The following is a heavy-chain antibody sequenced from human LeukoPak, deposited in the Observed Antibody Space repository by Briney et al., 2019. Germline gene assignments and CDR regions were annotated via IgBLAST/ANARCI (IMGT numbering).Heavy chain of an antibody. V-gene: IGHV4-59*01. CDR3: LRDGGYCSSTNCYDY. CDR2: IYYSGST. Sequence: SETLSLTXTVSGGSISSYYWSWIRQPPGKGLEWIGYIYYSGSTNYNPSLKARVTISVDTSTHQFSLKLRSVTPAYTAEYHRLRDGGYCSSTNCYDYWGQGTLVTVSS. J-gene: IGHJ4*02. D-gene: IGHD2-2*03. CDR1: GGSISSYY.